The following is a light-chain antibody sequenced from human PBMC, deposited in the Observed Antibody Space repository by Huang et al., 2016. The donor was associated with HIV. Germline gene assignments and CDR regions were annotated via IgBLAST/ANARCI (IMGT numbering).Light chain of an antibody. Sequence: DIVVTQTPLSLSVTPGQSASISCISSQSLLHSDGKTYLYWYLKRTGQPPQPLMYEISKHFSGVPDRFSGSGSGTRFTLKISRVEPEDIGMYYCMQSGQLPLTFGQGTRLEI. CDR1: QSLLHSDGKTY. V-gene: IGKV2D-29*01. CDR3: MQSGQLPLT. J-gene: IGKJ5*01. CDR2: EIS.